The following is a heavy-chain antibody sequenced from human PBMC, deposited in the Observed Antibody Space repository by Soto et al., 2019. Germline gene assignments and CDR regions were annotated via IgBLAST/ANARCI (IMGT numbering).Heavy chain of an antibody. CDR2: INHSGST. V-gene: IGHV4-34*01. CDR1: GGSFSGYY. CDR3: ARGRGYGSAAGTGGYYYYYYYMDV. Sequence: SETLSLTCAVYGGSFSGYYWSWIRQPPGKGLEWIGEINHSGSTNYNPSLKSRVTISVDTSKNQFSLKLSSVTAADTAVYYCARGRGYGSAAGTGGYYYYYYYMDVWGKGTTVTVSS. D-gene: IGHD6-13*01. J-gene: IGHJ6*03.